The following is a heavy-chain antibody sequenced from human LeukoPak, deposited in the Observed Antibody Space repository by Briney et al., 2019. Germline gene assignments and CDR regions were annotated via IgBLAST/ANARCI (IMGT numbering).Heavy chain of an antibody. J-gene: IGHJ4*02. V-gene: IGHV3-13*01. CDR1: GSTFSSYD. Sequence: AGGSLRLSCAASGSTFSSYDMHWVRQATGKGLEWVSAIGTAGDTYYPGSVKGRFTISRENAKNSLYLQMNSLRAEDTAVYYCARGYIAVAGTVYYYFDYWGQGTLVTVSS. CDR2: IGTAGDT. CDR3: ARGYIAVAGTVYYYFDY. D-gene: IGHD6-19*01.